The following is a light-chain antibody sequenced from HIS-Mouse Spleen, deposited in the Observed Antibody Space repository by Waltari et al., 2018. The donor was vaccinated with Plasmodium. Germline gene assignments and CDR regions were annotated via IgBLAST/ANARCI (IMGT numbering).Light chain of an antibody. Sequence: SYELTQPPSVSVSPGQTARITCSGDALPKQYAYWYQQQPGQAPVLVIYKDSERPSGMPERFSGSSSGTTVTLTISGVQAEDEADYYCQSADSSGTYVVFGGGTKLTVL. CDR2: KDS. J-gene: IGLJ2*01. CDR1: ALPKQY. CDR3: QSADSSGTYVV. V-gene: IGLV3-25*03.